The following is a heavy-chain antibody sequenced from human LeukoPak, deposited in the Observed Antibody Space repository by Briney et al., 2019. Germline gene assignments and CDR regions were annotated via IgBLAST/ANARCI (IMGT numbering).Heavy chain of an antibody. CDR3: TRPGSSTSGFRFDP. Sequence: LTGGSLRLSCTGSGFNFGDYAMSWVRQAPGKGLEWVSFIRSKAYGGTTEYAPSVKGRFTISRDDSKSIAYLQLNSLKTEDTAVYYCTRPGSSTSGFRFDPWGQGTLVTVSS. V-gene: IGHV3-49*04. D-gene: IGHD2-2*01. CDR2: IRSKAYGGTT. J-gene: IGHJ5*02. CDR1: GFNFGDYA.